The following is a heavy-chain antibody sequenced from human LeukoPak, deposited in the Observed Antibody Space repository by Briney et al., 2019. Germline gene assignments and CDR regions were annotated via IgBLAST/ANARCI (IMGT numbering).Heavy chain of an antibody. CDR2: IYSGGNT. J-gene: IGHJ4*02. Sequence: GGSLRLSCAASGFTVSSNSMSWVRQAPGKGLEWVSFIYSGGNTHYSDSVKGRFTISRDNSKNTLYLQMNSLRAEDTAVYYCARRASEYSHPYDYWGQGTLVTVSS. D-gene: IGHD2/OR15-2a*01. CDR3: ARRASEYSHPYDY. CDR1: GFTVSSNS. V-gene: IGHV3-53*01.